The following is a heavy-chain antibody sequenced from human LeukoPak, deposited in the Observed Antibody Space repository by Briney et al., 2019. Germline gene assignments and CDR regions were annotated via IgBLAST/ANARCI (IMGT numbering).Heavy chain of an antibody. V-gene: IGHV4-59*12. D-gene: IGHD3-10*01. CDR1: GASLSLYY. J-gene: IGHJ5*02. CDR3: ARPAGVGGSYYYGSGSYGGWFDP. Sequence: PSETLSLTCTVSGASLSLYYWSWIRQPPGKGLEWIGHIYYSESTHYNPSLRSRVTLSVDTSKNQFSLKMTSVTAADTAVYYCARPAGVGGSYYYGSGSYGGWFDPWGQGTLVTVSS. CDR2: IYYSEST.